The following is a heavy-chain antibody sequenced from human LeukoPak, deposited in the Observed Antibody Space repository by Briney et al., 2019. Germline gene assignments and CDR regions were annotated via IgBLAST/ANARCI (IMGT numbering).Heavy chain of an antibody. J-gene: IGHJ4*02. CDR3: VNEYSSGFQYFDY. CDR2: ISGSGGST. Sequence: PGGSLRLSCAASGFTFSSYAMSWVRQAPGKGLEWVSAISGSGGSTYYADSVKGRFTISRDNSKNTLYLQMNSLRAEDTAVYYCVNEYSSGFQYFDYWGQGTLVTVSS. D-gene: IGHD6-19*01. CDR1: GFTFSSYA. V-gene: IGHV3-23*01.